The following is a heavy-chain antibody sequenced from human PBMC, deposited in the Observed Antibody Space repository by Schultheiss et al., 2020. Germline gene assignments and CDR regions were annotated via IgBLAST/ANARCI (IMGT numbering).Heavy chain of an antibody. V-gene: IGHV4-61*02. J-gene: IGHJ6*02. CDR1: GGSISSGSYY. CDR3: ARDSVTGTDYHYYNGMDV. Sequence: SETLSLTCTVSGGSISSGSYYWSWIRQPAGKGLEWIGRIYTSGSTNYNPSLKSRVTISVDTSKNQFSLKLSSVTAADTAVYYCARDSVTGTDYHYYNGMDVWGQGTTVTVSS. D-gene: IGHD6-19*01. CDR2: IYTSGST.